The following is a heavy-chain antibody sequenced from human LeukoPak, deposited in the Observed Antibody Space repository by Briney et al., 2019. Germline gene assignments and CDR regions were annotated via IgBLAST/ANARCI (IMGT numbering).Heavy chain of an antibody. V-gene: IGHV3-23*01. Sequence: GGSLRLSCAAPGFTFSSYAMSWVRQAPGKGLEWVSAISGSGGSTYYADSVKGRFTISRDNSKNTLYLQMNSLRAEDTAVYYCAKDPMVRGIVGYWGQGTLVTVSS. D-gene: IGHD3-10*01. CDR3: AKDPMVRGIVGY. CDR2: ISGSGGST. J-gene: IGHJ4*02. CDR1: GFTFSSYA.